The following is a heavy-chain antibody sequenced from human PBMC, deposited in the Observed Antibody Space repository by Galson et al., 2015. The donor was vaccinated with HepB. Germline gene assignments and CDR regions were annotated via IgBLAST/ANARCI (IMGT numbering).Heavy chain of an antibody. CDR3: ASNGIRHSYGFVHMDV. D-gene: IGHD5-18*01. CDR2: ISYDGSNK. J-gene: IGHJ6*03. V-gene: IGHV3-30-3*01. Sequence: SLRLSCAASGFNFRSYAMYWVRQAPGKGLEWVAVISYDGSNKYYADSVKGRFTISRDNSKNTLYVQMNSLRAEDAAVYYCASNGIRHSYGFVHMDVWGKGTTVTVSS. CDR1: GFNFRSYA.